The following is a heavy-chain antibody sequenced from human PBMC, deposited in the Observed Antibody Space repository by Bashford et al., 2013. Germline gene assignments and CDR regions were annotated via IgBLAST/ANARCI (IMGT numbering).Heavy chain of an antibody. CDR2: ISAKAYGATT. CDR1: GFTFGDYA. J-gene: IGHJ4*02. V-gene: IGHV3-49*03. CDR3: SRFLSTGWYFDY. Sequence: GGSLRLSCTASGFTFGDYAMSWFRQAPGKGLEWVGFISAKAYGATTEYAASVKGRFTISRDDSNTIAYLQMNSLKIEDTAVYYCSRFLSTGWYFDYWGQGTLVTVSS. D-gene: IGHD4-11*01.